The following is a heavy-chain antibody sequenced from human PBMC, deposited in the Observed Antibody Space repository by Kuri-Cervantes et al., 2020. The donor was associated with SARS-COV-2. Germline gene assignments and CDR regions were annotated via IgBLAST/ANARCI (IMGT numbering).Heavy chain of an antibody. D-gene: IGHD3-22*01. CDR3: ATQGTIYYYDTL. V-gene: IGHV3-23*01. CDR1: GFTFSSYA. Sequence: LSLPCAASGFTFSSYAMSWVRQAPGKGLEWVSAISGSGGSTYYADSVKGRFTIPRDNAKNTLYLQMNSLRAEDTAVYYCATQGTIYYYDTLWGQGTLVTVSS. CDR2: ISGSGGST. J-gene: IGHJ4*02.